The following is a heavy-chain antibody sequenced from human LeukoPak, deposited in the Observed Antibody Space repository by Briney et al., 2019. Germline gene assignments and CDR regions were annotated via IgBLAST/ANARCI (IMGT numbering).Heavy chain of an antibody. V-gene: IGHV3-30*02. CDR2: VRYDGSNK. D-gene: IGHD3-22*01. CDR1: GFTFSSYG. J-gene: IGHJ4*02. CDR3: AKDRNYYDSSGTQMDY. Sequence: GGSLRLSCAASGFTFSSYGMHWVRQAPGKGLEWVAFVRYDGSNKYYADSVKGRFTIYRDNSKNTLYLQMNSLRAEDTAVYYCAKDRNYYDSSGTQMDYWGQGTLVTVSS.